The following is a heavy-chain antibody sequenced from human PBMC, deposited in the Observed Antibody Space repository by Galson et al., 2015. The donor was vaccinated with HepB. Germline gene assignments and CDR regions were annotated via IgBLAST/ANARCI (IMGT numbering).Heavy chain of an antibody. Sequence: SVKVSCKASGYTFTSYCMHWVRQAPGQGLEWMGIINPSGGSTSYAQKFQGRVTMTRDTSTSTVYMELSSLRSEDTAVYYCARGKDIAARRYYYYYMDVWGKGTTVTVSS. J-gene: IGHJ6*03. CDR1: GYTFTSYC. CDR3: ARGKDIAARRYYYYYMDV. CDR2: INPSGGST. V-gene: IGHV1-46*01. D-gene: IGHD6-6*01.